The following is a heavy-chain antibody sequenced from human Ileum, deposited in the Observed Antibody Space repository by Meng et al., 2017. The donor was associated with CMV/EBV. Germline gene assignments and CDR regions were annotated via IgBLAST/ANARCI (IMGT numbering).Heavy chain of an antibody. Sequence: CKSPGHTVTSYDLNWVRQATEQRHGWMGRKNPNSGNTGDAQKFQGRVTMTRNTSISTAYMELSSLRSEDTAVYYCAREGYYDSTWFDPWGQGTLVTVSS. CDR2: KNPNSGNT. D-gene: IGHD3-22*01. J-gene: IGHJ5*02. CDR3: AREGYYDSTWFDP. V-gene: IGHV1-8*01. CDR1: GHTVTSYD.